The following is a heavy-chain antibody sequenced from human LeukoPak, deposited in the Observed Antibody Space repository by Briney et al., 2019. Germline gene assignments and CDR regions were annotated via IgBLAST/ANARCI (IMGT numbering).Heavy chain of an antibody. CDR3: ARSGKIYFDWLLDY. CDR1: GFTFRSYD. D-gene: IGHD3-9*01. J-gene: IGHJ4*02. CDR2: IGRSGTTI. Sequence: GGSLRLSCAASGFTFRSYDMYWVRQVPGKGLEWVSYIGRSGTTIHYADSVKGRFTISWDNAKKSLYLQMNSLRAEDTAVYYCARSGKIYFDWLLDYWGQGILVTVSS. V-gene: IGHV3-48*03.